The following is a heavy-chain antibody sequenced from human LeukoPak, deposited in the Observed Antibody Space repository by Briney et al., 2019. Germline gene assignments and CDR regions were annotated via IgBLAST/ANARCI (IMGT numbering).Heavy chain of an antibody. CDR1: GDSVSSTSAG. J-gene: IGHJ5*02. CDR2: TYYRSRWYT. Sequence: SQTLSLTCAISGDSVSSTSAGWSWIRQSPSRGLEWLGRTYYRSRWYTDYAVSVESQVTIKPDTSKNHFSLQLHSLTPDDTAVYYCARDLGPGRAFWFDPWGQGTLVIVSS. V-gene: IGHV6-1*01. CDR3: ARDLGPGRAFWFDP. D-gene: IGHD3-10*01.